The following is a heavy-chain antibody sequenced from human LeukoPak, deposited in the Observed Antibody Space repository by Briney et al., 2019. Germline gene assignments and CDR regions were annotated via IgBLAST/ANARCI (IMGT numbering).Heavy chain of an antibody. CDR2: IYTSGST. V-gene: IGHV4-4*07. Sequence: SETLSLTCTVSGSSISGYYWNWIRQPAGKGLEWIGRIYTSGSTNYNPSLKSRVTISVDTSKNQFSLKLSSVTAADTAVYYCARGGWQQLGDYWGQGTLVTVSS. J-gene: IGHJ4*02. D-gene: IGHD6-13*01. CDR1: GSSISGYY. CDR3: ARGGWQQLGDY.